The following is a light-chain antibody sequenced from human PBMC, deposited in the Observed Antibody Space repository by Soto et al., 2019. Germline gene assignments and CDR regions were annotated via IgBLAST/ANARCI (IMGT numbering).Light chain of an antibody. CDR2: EAA. V-gene: IGLV2-18*02. CDR1: SSAIGSYSR. J-gene: IGLJ3*02. CDR3: SSFTNSATLE. Sequence: QSAMTQPRSVSGSPGQSVTISCSGTSSAIGSYSRVSWFQHSPGTAPKLIIYEAANRPPGVPGRFSGSKSGNTASLTISGLQAEDEAYYYCSSFTNSATLEFGGGPKLTVL.